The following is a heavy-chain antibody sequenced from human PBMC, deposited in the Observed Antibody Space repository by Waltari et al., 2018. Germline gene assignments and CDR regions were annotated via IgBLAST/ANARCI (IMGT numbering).Heavy chain of an antibody. D-gene: IGHD3-10*01. CDR3: ARDPPQLADAFDI. J-gene: IGHJ3*02. Sequence: QVQLQESGPGLVKPSETLSLTCSVSGGSISSGSYYWTWIRQPAGKGLEWIGRIYTSGRTNYHPSLRSRLTISVDTSNNQFSLKLSSVTAADTAVYYCARDPPQLADAFDIWGQGTMVIVSS. V-gene: IGHV4-61*02. CDR2: IYTSGRT. CDR1: GGSISSGSYY.